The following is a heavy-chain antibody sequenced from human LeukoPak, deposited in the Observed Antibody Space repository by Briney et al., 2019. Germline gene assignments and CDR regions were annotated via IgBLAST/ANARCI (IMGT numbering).Heavy chain of an antibody. CDR1: GGSISSYY. J-gene: IGHJ4*02. CDR2: VDYSGST. CDR3: ARLNGGN. Sequence: SETLSLTFTVSGGSISSYYWRWIRQPPGKGLEWLAYVDYSGSTAYNPSLNGRVAISPDTSKNQFSLKLRSVTAADTAVYYCARLNGGNWGPGILVTVSS. D-gene: IGHD4-23*01. V-gene: IGHV4-59*08.